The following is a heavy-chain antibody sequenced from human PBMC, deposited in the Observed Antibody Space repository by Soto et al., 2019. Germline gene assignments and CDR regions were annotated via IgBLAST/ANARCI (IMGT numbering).Heavy chain of an antibody. J-gene: IGHJ4*02. Sequence: SETLSLTCDVSGGSFSDNYWTWIRQVPGKGLEWIGYVYYSGSTNYNPSLKSRVTISVDASKQQFSLKLTSVTAADTAVYYCARSATVTFPFDYWGQGTLVTVSS. CDR1: GGSFSDNY. V-gene: IGHV4-59*12. CDR3: ARSATVTFPFDY. CDR2: VYYSGST. D-gene: IGHD4-17*01.